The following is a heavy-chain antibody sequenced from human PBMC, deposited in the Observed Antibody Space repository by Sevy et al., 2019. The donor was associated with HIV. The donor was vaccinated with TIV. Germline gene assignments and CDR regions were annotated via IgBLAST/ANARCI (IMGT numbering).Heavy chain of an antibody. CDR1: AGSISSDDYS. V-gene: IGHV4-30-2*01. CDR3: ARTSYGDPPCYFDL. Sequence: SETLSLTCAVSAGSISSDDYSWSWIRQPPGKGLEWIGYIHHSGSTYYNPSLKSRVSISVDRSKNQYSLKLTSVTAADTAVYYCARTSYGDPPCYFDLWGRGTLVTVSS. J-gene: IGHJ2*01. D-gene: IGHD4-17*01. CDR2: IHHSGST.